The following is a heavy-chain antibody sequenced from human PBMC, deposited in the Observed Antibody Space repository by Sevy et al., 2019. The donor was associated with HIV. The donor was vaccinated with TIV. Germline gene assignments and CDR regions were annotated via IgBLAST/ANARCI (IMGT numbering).Heavy chain of an antibody. CDR3: ARDWGETLSSAFDY. V-gene: IGHV3-30*04. CDR1: GFTFSDYR. J-gene: IGHJ4*02. Sequence: GGSLRLSCAASGFTFSDYRMHWVRQAPGKGLEWVAGISYDGRNNKYNADSVKGRFTISREDSKNTVYLQMNSLRAEDTVIYDGARDWGETLSSAFDYWGQGTLVTVSS. CDR2: ISYDGRNNK. D-gene: IGHD3-16*01.